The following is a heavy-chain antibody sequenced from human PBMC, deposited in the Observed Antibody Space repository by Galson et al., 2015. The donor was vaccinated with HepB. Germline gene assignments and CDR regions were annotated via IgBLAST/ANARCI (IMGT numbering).Heavy chain of an antibody. CDR3: ARENYYGSGSYYQTPDY. J-gene: IGHJ4*02. CDR1: GGTFSSYA. Sequence: SVKVSCKASGGTFSSYAISWVRQAPGQGLEWMGGIIPIFGTANYAQKFQGRVTITADESTSTAYMELSSLRSEDTAVYYCARENYYGSGSYYQTPDYWGQGTLVTVSS. V-gene: IGHV1-69*13. CDR2: IIPIFGTA. D-gene: IGHD3-10*01.